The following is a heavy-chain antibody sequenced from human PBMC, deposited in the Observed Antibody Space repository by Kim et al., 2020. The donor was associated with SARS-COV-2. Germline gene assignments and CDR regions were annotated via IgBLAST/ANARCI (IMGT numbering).Heavy chain of an antibody. J-gene: IGHJ4*02. V-gene: IGHV3-23*01. Sequence: AASVQGRFTIPRDNATTTLHLEMNSLRVEDTALYYCAKDFGEGRVFFDSWGQGALVTVSS. CDR3: AKDFGEGRVFFDS. D-gene: IGHD3-10*01.